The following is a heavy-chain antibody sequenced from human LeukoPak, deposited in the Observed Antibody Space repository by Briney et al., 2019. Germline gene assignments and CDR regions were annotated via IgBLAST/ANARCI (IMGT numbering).Heavy chain of an antibody. Sequence: SETLSLTCTVSGGSISSYYWSWIRQPPGKGLEWIGYIYYSGSTNYNPSLKSRVTISVDTSKNQFSLKLSSVTAADTAVYYCARGADGEDYYYDSSGYKDWGQGTLVTVSS. J-gene: IGHJ4*02. CDR3: ARGADGEDYYYDSSGYKD. V-gene: IGHV4-59*12. CDR1: GGSISSYY. D-gene: IGHD3-22*01. CDR2: IYYSGST.